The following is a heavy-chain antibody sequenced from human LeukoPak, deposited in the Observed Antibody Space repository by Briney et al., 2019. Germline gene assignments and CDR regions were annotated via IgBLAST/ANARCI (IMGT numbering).Heavy chain of an antibody. D-gene: IGHD2-15*01. CDR3: ARGGRWWPQYYYYYYMDV. Sequence: SETLSLTCAVYGGSFSGYYWSWIRQPPGKGLEWIGEINHSGSTNYNPSLKSRVTISVDTSKNQFSLKLSSVTAADTAVYYCARGGRWWPQYYYYYYMDVWGKGTTVTVSS. CDR2: INHSGST. V-gene: IGHV4-34*01. J-gene: IGHJ6*03. CDR1: GGSFSGYY.